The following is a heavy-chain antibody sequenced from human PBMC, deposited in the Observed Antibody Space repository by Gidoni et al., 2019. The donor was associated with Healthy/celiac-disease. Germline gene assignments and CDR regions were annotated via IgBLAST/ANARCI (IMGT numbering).Heavy chain of an antibody. Sequence: EVQLVVSGGGLVQPGGSLRLSCAASGFTFSSYRMNWVRQAPGKGLEWVSYISSSSSTIYYADSVKGRFTISRDNAKNSLYLQMNSLRDEDTAVYYCASETDRSLYCSGGSCYPNYYYYGMDVWGQGTTVTVSS. CDR3: ASETDRSLYCSGGSCYPNYYYYGMDV. CDR2: ISSSSSTI. D-gene: IGHD2-15*01. CDR1: GFTFSSYR. V-gene: IGHV3-48*02. J-gene: IGHJ6*02.